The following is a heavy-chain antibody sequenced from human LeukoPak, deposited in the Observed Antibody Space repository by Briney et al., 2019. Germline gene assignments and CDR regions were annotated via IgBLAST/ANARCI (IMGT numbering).Heavy chain of an antibody. J-gene: IGHJ4*02. Sequence: PGGSLRLSCAASEFTFSDYATNWVRQAPGKGLEYVSGISGSGGSTYHADSVKGRFTISRDNSKNTLYLQMNSLRGEDTAVYYCAKGRSAAAGTGIGYFDYWGQGILVTVSS. D-gene: IGHD6-13*01. CDR2: ISGSGGST. V-gene: IGHV3-23*01. CDR1: EFTFSDYA. CDR3: AKGRSAAAGTGIGYFDY.